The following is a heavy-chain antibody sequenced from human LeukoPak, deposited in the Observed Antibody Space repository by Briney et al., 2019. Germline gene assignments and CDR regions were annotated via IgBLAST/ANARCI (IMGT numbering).Heavy chain of an antibody. D-gene: IGHD2-15*01. Sequence: PSQTLSLTCTVSGGSISSYDWSWIRQPPAQGLDLIGYIYYSGSTNYNPSLKSRVTISVATSENQFSLKLSSVTAADTAVYYCARAQILPSYIDYWGQGTLVTVSS. CDR3: ARAQILPSYIDY. V-gene: IGHV4-59*01. J-gene: IGHJ4*02. CDR2: IYYSGST. CDR1: GGSISSYD.